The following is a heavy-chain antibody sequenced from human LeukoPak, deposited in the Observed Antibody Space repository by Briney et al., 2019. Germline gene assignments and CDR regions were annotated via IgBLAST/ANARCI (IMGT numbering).Heavy chain of an antibody. CDR2: VSAYADDT. CDR3: ARDCIGCHGFDY. V-gene: IGHV1-18*01. J-gene: IGHJ4*02. Sequence: ASVKVSCKASGYTFISYGISWVRQAPGQGLEWMGWVSAYADDTNYVQKFQGGVTMTTDTSTSTAYMELRSLRFDDTAVYYCARDCIGCHGFDYWGQGTLVTVSS. D-gene: IGHD2-15*01. CDR1: GYTFISYG.